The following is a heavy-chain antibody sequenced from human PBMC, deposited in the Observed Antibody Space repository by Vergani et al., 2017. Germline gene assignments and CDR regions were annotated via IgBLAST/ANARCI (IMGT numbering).Heavy chain of an antibody. CDR2: ISAYNGNK. D-gene: IGHD2-2*01. CDR1: GYTFTSYG. J-gene: IGHJ6*02. CDR3: ARDPDIVVVPAAPYYYYYDGMDV. V-gene: IGHV1-18*04. Sequence: QVQLVQSGAEVKKPGASVKVSCKASGYTFTSYGISWVRQAPGQGLEWMGWISAYNGNKNYAQKLQGRVTMTTDTSTSTAYMELRSLRSDDTAVYYCARDPDIVVVPAAPYYYYYDGMDVWGQGSTVTVSS.